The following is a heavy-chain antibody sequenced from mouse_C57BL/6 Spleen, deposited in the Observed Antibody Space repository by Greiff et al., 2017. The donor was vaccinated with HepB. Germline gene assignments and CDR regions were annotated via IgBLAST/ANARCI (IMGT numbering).Heavy chain of an antibody. CDR1: GYTFTSYW. D-gene: IGHD1-1*01. CDR2: INPSNGGT. CDR3: AREGGSRGYWYFDV. J-gene: IGHJ1*03. V-gene: IGHV1-53*01. Sequence: QVQLQQPGTELVKPGASVKLSCKASGYTFTSYWMHWVKQRPGQGLEWIGNINPSNGGTNYNEKFKSKATLTVDKYSSTAYMQLSSLTSEDSAVYYCAREGGSRGYWYFDVWGTGTTVTVSS.